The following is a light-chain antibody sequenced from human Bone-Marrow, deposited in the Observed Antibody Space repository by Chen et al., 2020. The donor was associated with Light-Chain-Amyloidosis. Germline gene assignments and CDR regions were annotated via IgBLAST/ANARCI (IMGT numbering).Light chain of an antibody. V-gene: IGKV3-15*01. CDR1: QSVSSN. CDR2: GAS. CDR3: QQYNNWPRT. Sequence: EIVMTQSPATLSVSPGERATLSCRASQSVSSNLAWYQQKPGQAPRLLIYGASTRATGIPARFSGSGSGTEFTLTLSSLQSEDFAIYYCQQYNNWPRTFGPGTKVEIK. J-gene: IGKJ1*01.